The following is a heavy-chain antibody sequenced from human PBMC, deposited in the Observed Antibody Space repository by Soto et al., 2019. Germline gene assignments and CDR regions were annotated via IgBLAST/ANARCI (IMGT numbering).Heavy chain of an antibody. CDR3: AREGLAYYYYYYMDV. J-gene: IGHJ6*03. Sequence: GGSLRLSCAASGFTFSSYWMSWVRQAPGKGLEWVANIKQDGSEKYYVDSVKGRFTISRDNAKNSLYLQMNSLRAEDTAVYYCAREGLAYYYYYYMDVWGKGTTVTVSS. CDR2: IKQDGSEK. CDR1: GFTFSSYW. V-gene: IGHV3-7*01.